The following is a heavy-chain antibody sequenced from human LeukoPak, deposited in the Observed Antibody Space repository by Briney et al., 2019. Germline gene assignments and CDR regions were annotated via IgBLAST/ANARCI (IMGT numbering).Heavy chain of an antibody. CDR3: ARDPSRGYNYGYGDY. Sequence: GGSLRLPYAASGFTFSTYWMSWVRQAPGKGLEWVAHIKQDRSEKYYVDSVKGRFTIARDNAKNSLYLQMNSLRAEHTAVYYCARDPSRGYNYGYGDYWGQGTLVIVSS. CDR2: IKQDRSEK. J-gene: IGHJ4*02. D-gene: IGHD5-18*01. V-gene: IGHV3-7*01. CDR1: GFTFSTYW.